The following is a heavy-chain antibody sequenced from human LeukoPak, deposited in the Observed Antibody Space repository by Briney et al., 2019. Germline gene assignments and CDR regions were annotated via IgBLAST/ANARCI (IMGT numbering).Heavy chain of an antibody. J-gene: IGHJ4*02. Sequence: PGGSLRLSCAASGFTFDDYGMSWVRQAPGKGLEWVSGINWNGGSTGYADSVKGRFTISRDNAKNSLYLQMNSLRAEDTALYYCARVGGYCGSTSCSGILSLKNFDYWGQGTLVTVSS. V-gene: IGHV3-20*04. CDR1: GFTFDDYG. D-gene: IGHD2-2*01. CDR3: ARVGGYCGSTSCSGILSLKNFDY. CDR2: INWNGGST.